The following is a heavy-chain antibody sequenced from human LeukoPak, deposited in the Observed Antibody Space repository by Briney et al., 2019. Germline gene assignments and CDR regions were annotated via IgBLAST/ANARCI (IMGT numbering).Heavy chain of an antibody. CDR3: ATYSPYDSSGYSLPSDAFDI. D-gene: IGHD3-22*01. J-gene: IGHJ3*02. CDR1: GFTFTSSA. V-gene: IGHV1-58*02. Sequence: ASVKVSCKASGFTFTSSAMQWVRQARGQRLEWIGWIVVGSGNTNYAQKFQERVTITRDMSTSTAYMELSSLRSEDTAVYYCATYSPYDSSGYSLPSDAFDIWGQGTMVTVSS. CDR2: IVVGSGNT.